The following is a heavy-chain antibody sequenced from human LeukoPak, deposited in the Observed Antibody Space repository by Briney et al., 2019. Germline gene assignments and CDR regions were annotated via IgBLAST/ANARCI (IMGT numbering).Heavy chain of an antibody. Sequence: GASVKVSCKASGYTFTSYGISWVRQAPGQGLEWMGWISAYNGNTNYAQKLQGRVTMTTDTSTSTAYMELRSLRADDTAVYYCARTYYYVSGETKTFDSWGQGTLVTVSS. CDR2: ISAYNGNT. D-gene: IGHD3-10*01. J-gene: IGHJ4*02. CDR3: ARTYYYVSGETKTFDS. CDR1: GYTFTSYG. V-gene: IGHV1-18*01.